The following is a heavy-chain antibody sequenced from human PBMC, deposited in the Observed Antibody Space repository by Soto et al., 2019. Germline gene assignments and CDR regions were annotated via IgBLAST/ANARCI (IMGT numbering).Heavy chain of an antibody. D-gene: IGHD3-3*01. Sequence: SETLSLTCTVSGGSISSSSYYWGWIRQPPGKGLEWIGSIYYSGSTYYNPSLKSRVTISVDTSKNQFSLKRSSVTAADTAVYYCARRRYDFWSGYYRGGWFDPWGQGTLVTVSS. CDR3: ARRRYDFWSGYYRGGWFDP. CDR1: GGSISSSSYY. CDR2: IYYSGST. J-gene: IGHJ5*02. V-gene: IGHV4-39*01.